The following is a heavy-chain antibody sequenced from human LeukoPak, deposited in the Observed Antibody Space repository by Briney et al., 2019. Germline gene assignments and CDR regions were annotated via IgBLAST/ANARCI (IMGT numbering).Heavy chain of an antibody. J-gene: IGHJ6*02. V-gene: IGHV3-53*01. Sequence: GGSLRLSCAASGFTFSSYAMSWVRRAPGKGLEWVSVIYSGGSTYYADSVKGRFTISRDNSKNTLYLQMNSLRAEDTAVYYCARDEPAGVRGYYYYGMDVWGQGTTVTVSS. D-gene: IGHD1-14*01. CDR1: GFTFSSYA. CDR3: ARDEPAGVRGYYYYGMDV. CDR2: IYSGGST.